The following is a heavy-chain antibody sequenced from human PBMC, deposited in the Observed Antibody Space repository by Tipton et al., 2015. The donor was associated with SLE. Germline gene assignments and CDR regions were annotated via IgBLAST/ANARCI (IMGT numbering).Heavy chain of an antibody. Sequence: GLVKPSETLSLTCTVSGASVSSHYWNWIRQTPGKGLEWIGYIHYNRDTNYHPSLKSRVTISVDTSKNQLSLKLTSVTAADTVVYYCARGSVVADDFWGQGTLVTVSS. V-gene: IGHV4-59*02. D-gene: IGHD2-15*01. J-gene: IGHJ4*02. CDR3: ARGSVVADDF. CDR1: GASVSSHY. CDR2: IHYNRDT.